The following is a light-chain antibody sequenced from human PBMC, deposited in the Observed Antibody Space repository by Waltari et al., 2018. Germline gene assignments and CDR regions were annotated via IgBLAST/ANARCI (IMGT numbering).Light chain of an antibody. CDR2: EDN. CDR3: CSFAGTSTFTL. CDR1: SSDVGGYNL. Sequence: QSALTQPASVSGSPGQSITISCTGTSSDVGGYNLVSWYQHHPGKAPKLIIYEDNNRPVGASRRFSASKSGNTASLTISWLQTEYEADYYCCSFAGTSTFTLFGRGTKLDVL. V-gene: IGLV2-23*02. J-gene: IGLJ2*01.